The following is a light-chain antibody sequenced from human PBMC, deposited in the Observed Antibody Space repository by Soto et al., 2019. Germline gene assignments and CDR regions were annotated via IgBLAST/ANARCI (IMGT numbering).Light chain of an antibody. V-gene: IGLV4-69*01. J-gene: IGLJ2*01. CDR2: LNSDGSH. Sequence: QPVLTQSPSASASLGASVKLTCTLSSGHSSYAIAWHQQQPEKGPLYLMKLNSDGSHSKGDGIPDRFSGSSSGAERYLTVSSLQSEDEADYYCQTWDTGIVVFGGGTKLTVL. CDR1: SGHSSYA. CDR3: QTWDTGIVV.